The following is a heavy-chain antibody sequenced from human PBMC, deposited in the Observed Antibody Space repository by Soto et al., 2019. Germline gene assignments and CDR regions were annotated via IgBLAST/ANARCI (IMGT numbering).Heavy chain of an antibody. CDR1: GGTFSSYA. Sequence: ASVKVSCKASGGTFSSYAISWVRQAPGQGLEWMGWISAYNGNTNYAQKLQGRVTMTTDTSTSTAYMELRSLRSDDTAVYYCARVLTRTYGSGSYYKRHDAFDIWGQGTMVTVSS. D-gene: IGHD3-10*01. CDR2: ISAYNGNT. V-gene: IGHV1-18*01. J-gene: IGHJ3*02. CDR3: ARVLTRTYGSGSYYKRHDAFDI.